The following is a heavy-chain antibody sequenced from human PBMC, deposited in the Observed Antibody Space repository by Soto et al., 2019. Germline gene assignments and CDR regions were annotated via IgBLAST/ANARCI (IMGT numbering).Heavy chain of an antibody. J-gene: IGHJ6*02. Sequence: ASVKVSCKASGYTFTSYYMHWVRQAPGQGLEWMGIINPSGGSTSYAQKFQGRVTMTRDTSTSTVYMELSSLRSEDTGVYYCARDQTIFGVVQLVYYYYGMDVWGQGTTVTVSS. CDR3: ARDQTIFGVVQLVYYYYGMDV. CDR2: INPSGGST. CDR1: GYTFTSYY. V-gene: IGHV1-46*01. D-gene: IGHD3-3*01.